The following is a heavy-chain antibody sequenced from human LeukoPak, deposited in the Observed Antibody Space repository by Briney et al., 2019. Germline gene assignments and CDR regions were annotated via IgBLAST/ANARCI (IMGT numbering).Heavy chain of an antibody. Sequence: SETLSLTCSVSGGSISSYYWSWIRQPAGKGLEWIVLIYFTSTTNYNPSLQSRVTMSVDTSKYQFSLELSSVTAADTAVYYCARGSSSSWYSFDFWGQGTVVTVSS. CDR3: ARGSSSSWYSFDF. J-gene: IGHJ3*01. D-gene: IGHD6-13*01. CDR2: IYFTSTT. CDR1: GGSISSYY. V-gene: IGHV4-4*07.